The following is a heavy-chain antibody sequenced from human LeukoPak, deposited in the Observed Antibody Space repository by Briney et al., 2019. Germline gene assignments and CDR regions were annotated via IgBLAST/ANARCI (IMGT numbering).Heavy chain of an antibody. CDR2: INSKSGGT. V-gene: IGHV1-2*02. D-gene: IGHD4-17*01. CDR3: ARRSDYGETPDY. CDR1: GYTFKDYY. J-gene: IGHJ4*02. Sequence: ASVTVSCKASGYTFKDYYIHWVRQAPGQGFEWMGWINSKSGGTIFAQRFQGRVTMTRDTSITTLYMALSRLTSDDTAVYYCARRSDYGETPDYWGQGTLVTVSS.